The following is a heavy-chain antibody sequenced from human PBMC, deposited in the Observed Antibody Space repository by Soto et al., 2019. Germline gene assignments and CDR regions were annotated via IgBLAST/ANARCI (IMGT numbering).Heavy chain of an antibody. Sequence: EVHLLESGGDLVQPGGSLRLSCAASGFTFRSYAMSWVRQAPGKGLEWVEGITGGGSDTYYSDSLRGRFTISRDNSKNTLYLQMNSLRVEDSAVYFCAKDDSLEWFFPLDAWGQGTLVTVSS. CDR3: AKDDSLEWFFPLDA. D-gene: IGHD3-3*01. CDR2: ITGGGSDT. V-gene: IGHV3-23*01. J-gene: IGHJ5*02. CDR1: GFTFRSYA.